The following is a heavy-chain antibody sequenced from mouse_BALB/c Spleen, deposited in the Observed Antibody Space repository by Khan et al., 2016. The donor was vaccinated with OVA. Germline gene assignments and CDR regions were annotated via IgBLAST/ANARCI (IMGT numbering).Heavy chain of an antibody. D-gene: IGHD1-1*02. J-gene: IGHJ3*01. V-gene: IGHV1S132*01. CDR3: AMGYFGSYEFIS. CDR2: IFPGTGTT. Sequence: QVQLQQPGAELVKPGASVKLSCKTSGYTFNSYWIQWIKQRPGQGLGWIGQIFPGTGTTYYNENFKGKATLTVDTSSSTAYMQVSSLTSEDSAVYFCAMGYFGSYEFISWGHGTLVTVSP. CDR1: GYTFNSYW.